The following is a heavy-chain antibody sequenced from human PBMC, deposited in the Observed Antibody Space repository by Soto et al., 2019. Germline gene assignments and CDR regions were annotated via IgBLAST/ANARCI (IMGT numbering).Heavy chain of an antibody. CDR1: GFTFSNYG. Sequence: GGSLRLSCAASGFTFSNYGMHWVRQAPGKGLEWVAVISYDGSDKYYADSVKGRFTISRDNSKNTLYLQMNSLRAEDTAVYYCAKVTGYCSSSSCRRDYYYYYGMDVWGQGTTVTVSS. CDR3: AKVTGYCSSSSCRRDYYYYYGMDV. V-gene: IGHV3-30*18. D-gene: IGHD2-2*01. CDR2: ISYDGSDK. J-gene: IGHJ6*02.